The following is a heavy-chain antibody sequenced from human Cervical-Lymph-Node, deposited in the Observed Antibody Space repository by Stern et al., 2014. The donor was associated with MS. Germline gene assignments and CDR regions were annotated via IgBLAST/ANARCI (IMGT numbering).Heavy chain of an antibody. V-gene: IGHV1-69*01. D-gene: IGHD3-10*01. CDR3: ARASLLVRRFGYYYYGMDV. CDR2: IIPIFGTA. Sequence: QMQLVQSGAEVKKPGSSVKVSCKISGDTFNTYPISWVRQAPGQGLEWMGGIIPIFGTADYAQKFQDRVVITADASTSTAYMELSSLRSDDTAVYYCARASLLVRRFGYYYYGMDVWGQGTTVTVSS. CDR1: GDTFNTYP. J-gene: IGHJ6*02.